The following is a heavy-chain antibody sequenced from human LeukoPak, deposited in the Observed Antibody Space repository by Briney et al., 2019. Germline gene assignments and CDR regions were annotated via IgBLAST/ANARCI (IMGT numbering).Heavy chain of an antibody. V-gene: IGHV3-64D*06. CDR3: ARGLRNTDTFDI. Sequence: GGSLRLSCSASGFTFSSYAMHWVRQAPGKGLEYVSSISSNGGSTYYADSVKGRFTISRDNSKNTLFLQMSSLRTEDTAVYYCARGLRNTDTFDIWGQGTMVTVSS. J-gene: IGHJ3*02. CDR1: GFTFSSYA. CDR2: ISSNGGST.